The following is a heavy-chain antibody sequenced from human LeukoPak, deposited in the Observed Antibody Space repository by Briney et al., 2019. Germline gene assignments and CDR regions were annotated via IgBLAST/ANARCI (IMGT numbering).Heavy chain of an antibody. V-gene: IGHV1-18*01. CDR2: VSTNNDKA. J-gene: IGHJ4*02. D-gene: IGHD6-13*01. Sequence: ASVKVSCKASGYTFTSYSFSWVRQAPGQGLEWMGWVSTNNDKANYAQKFQGRVTITRDTSASTAYMELSSLRSEDTAVYYCARDPIGSSWPYYFDYWGQGTLVTVSS. CDR1: GYTFTSYS. CDR3: ARDPIGSSWPYYFDY.